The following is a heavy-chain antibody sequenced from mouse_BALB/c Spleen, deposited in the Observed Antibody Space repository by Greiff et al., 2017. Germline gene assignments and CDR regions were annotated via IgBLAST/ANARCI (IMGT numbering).Heavy chain of an antibody. D-gene: IGHD1-1*01. V-gene: IGHV5-6-5*01. Sequence: EVKLVESGGGLVKPGGSLKLSCAASGFTFSSYAMSWVRQTPEKRLEWVASISSGGSTYYPDSVKGRFTISRDNARNILYLQMSSLRSEDTAMYYCARGYYYGSGFAYWGQGTLVTVSA. J-gene: IGHJ3*01. CDR1: GFTFSSYA. CDR2: ISSGGST. CDR3: ARGYYYGSGFAY.